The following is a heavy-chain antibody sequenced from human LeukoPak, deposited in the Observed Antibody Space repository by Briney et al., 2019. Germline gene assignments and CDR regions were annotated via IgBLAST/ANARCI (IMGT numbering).Heavy chain of an antibody. J-gene: IGHJ4*02. V-gene: IGHV3-48*01. CDR3: ARGGRNYGDPDY. Sequence: PGGSLRLSCAASGFTFSSYSMNWVRQAPGKGLEWASYISSSSSTIYYADSVKGRFTISRDNAKNSLYLQMNSLRAEDTAVYYCARGGRNYGDPDYWGQGTLVTVSS. CDR2: ISSSSSTI. D-gene: IGHD4-17*01. CDR1: GFTFSSYS.